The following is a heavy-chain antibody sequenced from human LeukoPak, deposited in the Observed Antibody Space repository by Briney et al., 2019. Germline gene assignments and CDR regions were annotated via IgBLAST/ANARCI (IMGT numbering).Heavy chain of an antibody. V-gene: IGHV4-34*01. CDR3: ARGPRIAVAGNVPLYYYYYMDV. CDR1: GGSFSGYY. J-gene: IGHJ6*03. CDR2: INHSGST. Sequence: KTSETLSLTCAVYGGSFSGYYWSWIRQPPGKGLEWIGEINHSGSTNYNPSLKSRVTISVDTSKNQFSLNLSSVTAADTAVYYCARGPRIAVAGNVPLYYYYYMDVWGKGTTVTVSS. D-gene: IGHD6-19*01.